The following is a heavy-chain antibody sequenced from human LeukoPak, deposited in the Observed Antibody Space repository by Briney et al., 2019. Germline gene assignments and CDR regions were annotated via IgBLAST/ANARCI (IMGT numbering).Heavy chain of an antibody. CDR2: IRYDGSNK. D-gene: IGHD3-22*01. J-gene: IGHJ2*01. V-gene: IGHV3-30*02. Sequence: GGSLRLSCAASGFTFSSYGMHWVRQAPGKGLEWVAFIRYDGSNKYYADSVKGRFTISRDNSKNTLYLQMNSLRAEDTAVYYCAKEGYYYDSSGYFHFDLWGRGTLVTVSS. CDR1: GFTFSSYG. CDR3: AKEGYYYDSSGYFHFDL.